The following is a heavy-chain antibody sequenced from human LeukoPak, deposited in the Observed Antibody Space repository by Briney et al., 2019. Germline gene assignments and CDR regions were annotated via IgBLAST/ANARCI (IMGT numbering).Heavy chain of an antibody. CDR3: TTDYSSGWYRMDY. CDR2: IKSKTDGGTI. V-gene: IGHV3-15*01. J-gene: IGHJ4*02. D-gene: IGHD6-19*01. CDR1: GFTFSNAW. Sequence: GGSLRLSCAASGFTFSNAWMSWVRQAPGKGLEWVGRIKSKTDGGTIDYAAPVKGRFTISRDDSKNTLYLQMNGLKTEDTAVYYCTTDYSSGWYRMDYWGQGTLVTVSS.